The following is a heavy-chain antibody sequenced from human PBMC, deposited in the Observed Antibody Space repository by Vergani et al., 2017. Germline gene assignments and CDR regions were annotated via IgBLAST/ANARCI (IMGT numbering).Heavy chain of an antibody. CDR3: AAIYSKQTGGAFDI. CDR1: GYTFTGYY. V-gene: IGHV1-18*04. CDR2: ISAYNGNT. D-gene: IGHD4-11*01. Sequence: QVQLVQSGAEVKKPGASVKVSCKASGYTFTGYYMHWVRQAPGQGLEWMGWISAYNGNTNYAQKLQGRVTMTTDTSTSTAYMELSRLRSDDTAVYYCAAIYSKQTGGAFDIWGQGTMVTVSS. J-gene: IGHJ3*02.